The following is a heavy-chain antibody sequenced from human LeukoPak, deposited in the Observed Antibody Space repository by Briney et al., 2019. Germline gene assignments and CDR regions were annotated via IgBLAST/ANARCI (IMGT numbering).Heavy chain of an antibody. CDR1: GFTFSTYA. CDR3: AKGGWFEY. V-gene: IGHV3-23*01. J-gene: IGHJ4*02. CDR2: LSASGAIT. Sequence: GGSLRLSCAASGFTFSTYAMSWVRQAPGKGLEWVSALSASGAITYYADSVKGRFTISRDDSKSTLYLQLNSLRAEDTAVYFCAKGGWFEYWGQGTLVTVSS. D-gene: IGHD6-19*01.